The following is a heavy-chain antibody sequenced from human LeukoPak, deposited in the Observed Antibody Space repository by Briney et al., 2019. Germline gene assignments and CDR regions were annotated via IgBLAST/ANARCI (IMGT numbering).Heavy chain of an antibody. J-gene: IGHJ5*02. Sequence: SSETLSLTCTVSGDSISSGGYSWSWIRQHPGKGLEWIGYIYYNGSTYYNPSLKNRITLSVDTSKNQFSLNLSSVTAADTAVYYCARYCSSTFCRWFDPWGQGTLVTVSS. CDR1: GDSISSGGYS. CDR3: ARYCSSTFCRWFDP. V-gene: IGHV4-31*03. D-gene: IGHD2-2*01. CDR2: IYYNGST.